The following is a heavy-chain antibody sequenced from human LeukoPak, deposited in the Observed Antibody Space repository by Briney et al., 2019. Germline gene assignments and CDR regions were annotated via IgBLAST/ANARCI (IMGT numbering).Heavy chain of an antibody. CDR1: GGSISSSY. V-gene: IGHV4-59*01. CDR3: ARWRSGFDS. J-gene: IGHJ4*02. CDR2: VYYSGST. Sequence: SETLSLTCTVSGGSISSSYWSWIRQPPGKALEWIGYVYYSGSTNYNPSLKSRVTISVDTSKNQFSLRLSSVTAADTAVYYCARWRSGFDSWGQGTLVTVSS.